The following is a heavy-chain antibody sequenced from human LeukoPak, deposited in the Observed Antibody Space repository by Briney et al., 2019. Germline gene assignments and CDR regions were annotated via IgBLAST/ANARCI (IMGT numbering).Heavy chain of an antibody. CDR3: ARDLDSSGCIDY. D-gene: IGHD3-22*01. Sequence: SETLSLTCAVYGGSFSGYYWSWIRQPPGKGLEWIGEINHSGSTNYNPSLKSRVTISVDTSKNQFSLKLSSVTAADTAVYYCARDLDSSGCIDYWGQGTLVTVSS. CDR1: GGSFSGYY. CDR2: INHSGST. J-gene: IGHJ4*02. V-gene: IGHV4-34*01.